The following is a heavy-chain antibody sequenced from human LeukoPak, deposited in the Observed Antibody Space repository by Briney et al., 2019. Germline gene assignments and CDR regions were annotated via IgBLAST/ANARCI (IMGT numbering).Heavy chain of an antibody. J-gene: IGHJ4*02. Sequence: PGGSLRLSCAASGFTFSSYAMSWVRQAPGKGLEWVSAISGSGGSTYYADSVKGRFTISRDNSKNTLYLQMNSLRAEDTAVYYCAPIVVVVAATDFDYWGQGTLVTVSP. CDR3: APIVVVVAATDFDY. CDR2: ISGSGGST. D-gene: IGHD2-15*01. CDR1: GFTFSSYA. V-gene: IGHV3-23*01.